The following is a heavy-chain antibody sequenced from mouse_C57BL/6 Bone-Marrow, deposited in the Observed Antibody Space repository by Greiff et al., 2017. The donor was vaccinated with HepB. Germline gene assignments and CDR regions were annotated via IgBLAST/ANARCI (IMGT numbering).Heavy chain of an antibody. J-gene: IGHJ3*01. V-gene: IGHV1-81*01. CDR2: IYPRSGNT. CDR1: GYTFTSYG. CDR3: ASLTGTVAY. Sequence: QVQLQQSGAELARPGASLKLSCKASGYTFTSYGISWVKQRTGQGLEWIGEIYPRSGNTYYNEKFKGKATLTADKSSSIAYMELRSLTSEDSAVYFCASLTGTVAYWGQGTLVTVSA. D-gene: IGHD4-1*01.